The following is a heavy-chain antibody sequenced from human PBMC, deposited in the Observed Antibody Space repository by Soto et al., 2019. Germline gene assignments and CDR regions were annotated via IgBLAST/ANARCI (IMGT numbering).Heavy chain of an antibody. V-gene: IGHV4-59*08. CDR3: ARHGSYTNRLYYFDY. J-gene: IGHJ4*02. CDR2: ILYSGST. CDR1: GGSISGYY. Sequence: PSETLSLTCIVSGGSISGYYWSWIRQPPGKGLEWIGYILYSGSTNYNPSLRSRVTMSIDTPKNQFSLKLSSVTAADTAVYYCARHGSYTNRLYYFDYWGQGTLVTVSS.